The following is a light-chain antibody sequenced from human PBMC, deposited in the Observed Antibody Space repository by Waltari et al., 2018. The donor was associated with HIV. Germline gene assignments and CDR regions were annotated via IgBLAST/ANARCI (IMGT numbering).Light chain of an antibody. CDR3: SSHVDFIEVM. CDR1: SSDVGSHNF. J-gene: IGLJ3*02. CDR2: EVS. Sequence: SALTQPASVFGSPGQSITISCTGSSSDVGSHNFVSWYQQHPGKAPKSIIYEVSKRPSGVSNRFSGSKSGNTASLTISGLQAEDEADYYCSSHVDFIEVMFGGGTKLTVL. V-gene: IGLV2-23*02.